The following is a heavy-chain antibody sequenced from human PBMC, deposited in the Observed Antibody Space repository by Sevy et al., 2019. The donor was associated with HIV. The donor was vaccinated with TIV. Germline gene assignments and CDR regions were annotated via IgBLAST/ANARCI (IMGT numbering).Heavy chain of an antibody. J-gene: IGHJ4*02. CDR1: GFNFSIYG. CDR3: ARGRDYGNFDY. CDR2: IWYDGSNK. V-gene: IGHV3-33*01. Sequence: GGSLRLSCAASGFNFSIYGMHWVRQAPGKGLEWVALIWYDGSNKYYVDSVKGRFTIFRDNSMNTVYLQMNSLRAEDTAVYYCARGRDYGNFDYWGQGTLVTVSS. D-gene: IGHD4-17*01.